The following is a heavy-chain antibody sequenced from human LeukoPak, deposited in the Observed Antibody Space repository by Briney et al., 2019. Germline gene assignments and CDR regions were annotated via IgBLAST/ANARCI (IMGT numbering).Heavy chain of an antibody. D-gene: IGHD2-2*01. CDR1: GFTFNSYW. V-gene: IGHV3-23*01. CDR3: AKVETSGGANCYALDY. Sequence: GGSLRLSCAASGFTFNSYWMTWVRQAPDKGLEWVSAISGSDGSTYYADSVKGRFTISRDDSQNTLYLQMNSLSAEDTAVYYCAKVETSGGANCYALDYWGQGTLVTVSS. CDR2: ISGSDGST. J-gene: IGHJ4*02.